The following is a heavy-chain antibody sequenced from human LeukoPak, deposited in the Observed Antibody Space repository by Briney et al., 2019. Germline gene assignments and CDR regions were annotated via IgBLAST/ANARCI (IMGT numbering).Heavy chain of an antibody. CDR3: VGSSGWLFDY. Sequence: PGGSLRLSCAASGFTVSSNYMNWARQAPGKGLEWVANIKEDGSRINYVDSVKGRFTISRDNAKNSVYLQMDNLRAEDTAVYYCVGSSGWLFDYWGQGILIAVSS. CDR1: GFTVSSNY. J-gene: IGHJ4*02. D-gene: IGHD6-19*01. V-gene: IGHV3-7*01. CDR2: IKEDGSRI.